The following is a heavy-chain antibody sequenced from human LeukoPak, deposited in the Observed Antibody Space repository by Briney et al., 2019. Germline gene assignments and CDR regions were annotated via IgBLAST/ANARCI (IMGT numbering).Heavy chain of an antibody. Sequence: GASLRLSCAASGFTFSNYAMGWVRQAPGKGLEWVSAISRSGGSTYYADSVKGRFTISRDNSKNTLYLQMNSLRAEDTAVYYCAGGPVPVSRLYYYGMDVWGQGTTVTVSS. D-gene: IGHD2-2*01. V-gene: IGHV3-23*01. CDR3: AGGPVPVSRLYYYGMDV. CDR1: GFTFSNYA. J-gene: IGHJ6*02. CDR2: ISRSGGST.